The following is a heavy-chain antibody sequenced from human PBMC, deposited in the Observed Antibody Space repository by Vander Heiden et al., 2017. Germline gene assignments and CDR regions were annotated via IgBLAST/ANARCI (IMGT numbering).Heavy chain of an antibody. CDR2: SRNKDHRYST. J-gene: IGHJ3*02. CDR3: VRGRNSFDI. Sequence: EVQLVESGGTLVQPGGSLRLSCAASGFTLSDHYMDWVRQAPGKGLEWVGRSRNKDHRYSTEYASSVNGRFTISRDNSKNSLYLQMNSLRTEDTAIYYCVRGRNSFDIWGQGTMVTVSS. CDR1: GFTLSDHY. V-gene: IGHV3-72*01.